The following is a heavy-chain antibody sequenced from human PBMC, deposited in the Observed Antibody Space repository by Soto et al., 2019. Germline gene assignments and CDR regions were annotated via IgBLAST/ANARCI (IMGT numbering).Heavy chain of an antibody. Sequence: QVQLVQSGAEVKKPGSSVKVSCKASGGTFSSYTISWVRQAPGQGLEWMGRIIPILGIVNYAQKFQGRVTITADKSTSTAYMELSSLRSEDTAVYYCASEDYGSGKDGMDVWGQGTTVTVSS. J-gene: IGHJ6*02. D-gene: IGHD3-10*01. CDR3: ASEDYGSGKDGMDV. CDR1: GGTFSSYT. V-gene: IGHV1-69*02. CDR2: IIPILGIV.